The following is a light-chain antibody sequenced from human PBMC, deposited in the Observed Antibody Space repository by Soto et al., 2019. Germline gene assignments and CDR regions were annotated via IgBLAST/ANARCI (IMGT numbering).Light chain of an antibody. J-gene: IGKJ1*01. Sequence: EIVLTQSPGTLSLSQGERATLSCRASQSVSNNYLAWYQQKPGQAPRLLIYSASNRATGIPDRFSGSGSGTDFTLTISRLEPEDFAVYYCQQYGSLSWTFGQGTKVDIK. CDR1: QSVSNNY. V-gene: IGKV3-20*01. CDR3: QQYGSLSWT. CDR2: SAS.